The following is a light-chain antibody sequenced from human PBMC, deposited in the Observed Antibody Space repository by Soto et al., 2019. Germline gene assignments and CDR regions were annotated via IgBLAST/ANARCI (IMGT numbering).Light chain of an antibody. Sequence: HSALTQPASVSGSPGQSITISCTGTSSDVGGYHYVSWYQQYPGKAPKLMIYEVSNRPSGVSNRFSGSKSGNTASLTISGLQAEDEADYYCSSYTSSSTYVFGTGTKVTVL. J-gene: IGLJ1*01. V-gene: IGLV2-14*01. CDR2: EVS. CDR1: SSDVGGYHY. CDR3: SSYTSSSTYV.